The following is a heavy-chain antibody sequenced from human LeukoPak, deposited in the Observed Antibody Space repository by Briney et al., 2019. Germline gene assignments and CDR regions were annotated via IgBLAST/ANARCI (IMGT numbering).Heavy chain of an antibody. CDR2: IIPLFDTA. V-gene: IGHV1-69*13. Sequence: GASVKVSCKASGGTFSNYAISWVRQAPGQGLGWMGGIIPLFDTADYAQKFQGRLTITADESTSTAYMELSSLRAEDTAVYYCARDLVGSHTGYSSGAWDYWGQGTLVTVSS. CDR3: ARDLVGSHTGYSSGAWDY. D-gene: IGHD3-9*01. CDR1: GGTFSNYA. J-gene: IGHJ4*02.